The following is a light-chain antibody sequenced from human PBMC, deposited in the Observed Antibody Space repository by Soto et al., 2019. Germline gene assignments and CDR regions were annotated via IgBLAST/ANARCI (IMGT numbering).Light chain of an antibody. Sequence: DIQMTQSPSTLSASVGDRVTITCRASHSISSWLAWYQQKPGTAPKLLIYKASSLESGVPSRFSGSGSGTEFTLTISSLQPDDFATYYCQQYNSYPWTFGQGTKVEIK. CDR2: KAS. CDR1: HSISSW. V-gene: IGKV1-5*03. CDR3: QQYNSYPWT. J-gene: IGKJ1*01.